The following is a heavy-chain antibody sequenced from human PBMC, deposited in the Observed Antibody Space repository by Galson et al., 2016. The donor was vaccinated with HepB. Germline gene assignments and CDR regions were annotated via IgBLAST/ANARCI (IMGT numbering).Heavy chain of an antibody. Sequence: SLRLSCAASGFTFDDYAMHWVRQAPGKGLEWISGINFDGVIIGYADSVKGRFTISRDNAKNSLYLQMNALRAEDTALYYCVKDTDGVVVAATGGLGPWGQGTLVTVSS. J-gene: IGHJ5*02. CDR3: VKDTDGVVVAATGGLGP. CDR2: INFDGVII. D-gene: IGHD2-15*01. CDR1: GFTFDDYA. V-gene: IGHV3-9*01.